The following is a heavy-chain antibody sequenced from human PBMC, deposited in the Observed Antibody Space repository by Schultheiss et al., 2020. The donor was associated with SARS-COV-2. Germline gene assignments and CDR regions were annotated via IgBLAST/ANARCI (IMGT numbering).Heavy chain of an antibody. Sequence: GESLKISCAASGFTFSDYYMSWIRQAPGKGLEWVSYISSSSSYTNYADSVKGRFTISRDNAKNSLYLQMNSLRAEDTAVYYCARGGYCSSTSCYTDFDPWGQGTLVTVS. D-gene: IGHD2-2*02. CDR3: ARGGYCSSTSCYTDFDP. J-gene: IGHJ5*02. CDR2: ISSSSSYT. CDR1: GFTFSDYY. V-gene: IGHV3-11*05.